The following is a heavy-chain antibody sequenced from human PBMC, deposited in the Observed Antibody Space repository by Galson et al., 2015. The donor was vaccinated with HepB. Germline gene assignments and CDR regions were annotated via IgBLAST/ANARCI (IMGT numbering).Heavy chain of an antibody. J-gene: IGHJ4*02. CDR3: AKSPGYWSFDS. Sequence: SETLSLTCTVSGGPIDGTTFYWGWIRQTPGKGLEWIASTYFNGNSYENPSLRSRVSIFVATSRNVFFLKLRSVTAADTAVYYCAKSPGYWSFDSWAQGTLVTVSS. V-gene: IGHV4-39*01. D-gene: IGHD3-9*01. CDR1: GGPIDGTTFY. CDR2: TYFNGNS.